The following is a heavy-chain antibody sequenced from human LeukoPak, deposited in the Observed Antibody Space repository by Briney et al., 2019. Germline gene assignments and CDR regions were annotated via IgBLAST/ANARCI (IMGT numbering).Heavy chain of an antibody. V-gene: IGHV1-2*04. Sequence: ASVKVSCKASGYTFTGYYMHWVRQAPGQGLKWMGWINPNSGGTNYAQKFQGWVTMTRDTSISTAYMELSRLRSDDTAVYYCARAWIQLWRGWFDPWGQGTLVTVSS. D-gene: IGHD5-18*01. CDR3: ARAWIQLWRGWFDP. CDR2: INPNSGGT. J-gene: IGHJ5*02. CDR1: GYTFTGYY.